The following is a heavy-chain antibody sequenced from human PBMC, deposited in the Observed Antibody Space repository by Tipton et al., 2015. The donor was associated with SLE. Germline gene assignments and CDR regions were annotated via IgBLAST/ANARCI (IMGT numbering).Heavy chain of an antibody. CDR3: AKEPRDSSGLVPFDI. J-gene: IGHJ3*02. CDR2: IRYDGSNK. CDR1: GFTFSSYG. V-gene: IGHV3-30*02. Sequence: GSLRLSCSASGFTFSSYGMHWVRQAPGKGLEWVAFIRYDGSNKYYADSVKGRFTISRDNSKNTLYLQMNSLRAEDTAVYYCAKEPRDSSGLVPFDIWGQGTMVTVSS. D-gene: IGHD3-22*01.